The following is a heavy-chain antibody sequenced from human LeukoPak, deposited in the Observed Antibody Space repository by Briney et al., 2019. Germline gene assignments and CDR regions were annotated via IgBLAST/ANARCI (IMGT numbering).Heavy chain of an antibody. CDR2: ISSSSYI. CDR3: AAYGSGSYYNGD. J-gene: IGHJ4*02. CDR1: GFTFSSYS. D-gene: IGHD3-10*01. V-gene: IGHV3-21*01. Sequence: GGSLRLSCAASGFTFSSYSMNWVRQAPGKGLEWVSSISSSSYIYYADSVKGRFTISRDNAKNSLYLQMNSLRAEDTAVYYCAAYGSGSYYNGDWGQGTLVTVSS.